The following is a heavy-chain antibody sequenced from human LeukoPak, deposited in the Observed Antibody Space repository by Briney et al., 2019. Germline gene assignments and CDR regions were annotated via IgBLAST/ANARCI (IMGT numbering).Heavy chain of an antibody. CDR3: ARVVTGTGWFDP. CDR2: ISPNSGAT. V-gene: IGHV1-2*06. D-gene: IGHD1-1*01. Sequence: ASVKVSCKASGPTFSLYYIHWVRQAPGQGLEWMGRISPNSGATNYAQKFQGRVTMTRDTSISTAYMELSSLTSGDSAVYYCARVVTGTGWFDPCGQGTLVTVSS. CDR1: GPTFSLYY. J-gene: IGHJ5*02.